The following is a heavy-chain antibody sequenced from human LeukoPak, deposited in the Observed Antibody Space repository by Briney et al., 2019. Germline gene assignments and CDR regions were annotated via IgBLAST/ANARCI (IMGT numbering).Heavy chain of an antibody. J-gene: IGHJ4*02. CDR1: GGSFSGYY. CDR3: ARGPASFWSGYYKPYFYY. V-gene: IGHV4-34*01. Sequence: SETLSLTCAVYGGSFSGYYWSWIRQPPGKGLEWIGEINHSGSTNYNPSLKSRVTISVDTSKNQFSLKLSSVTAADTAVYYCARGPASFWSGYYKPYFYYWGQGTLVTVSS. D-gene: IGHD3-3*01. CDR2: INHSGST.